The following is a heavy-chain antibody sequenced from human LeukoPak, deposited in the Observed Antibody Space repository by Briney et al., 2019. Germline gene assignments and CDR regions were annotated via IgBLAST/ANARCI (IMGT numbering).Heavy chain of an antibody. CDR3: ARVVVAPPHNYYYYYGMDV. V-gene: IGHV4-34*01. J-gene: IGHJ6*04. CDR1: GGSFSGYY. CDR2: INHSGST. D-gene: IGHD2-15*01. Sequence: SETLSLTCAVYGGSFSGYYWGWLRQPPGKGLEWIGEINHSGSTNYNPSLKSRVTISVDTSKNQFSLKLSSVTAADTAVYYCARVVVAPPHNYYYYYGMDVWGKGTTVTVSS.